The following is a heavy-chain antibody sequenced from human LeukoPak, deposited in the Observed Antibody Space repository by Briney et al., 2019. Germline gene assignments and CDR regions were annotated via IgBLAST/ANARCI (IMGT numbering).Heavy chain of an antibody. CDR3: ARVANAVNDF. J-gene: IGHJ3*01. D-gene: IGHD4-17*01. CDR2: IKQDGSEK. CDR1: GFTFRSYG. Sequence: GGSLRLSCAASGFTFRSYGMTWVRQAPGKGLEWVANIKQDGSEKYFVDSVKSRFTISRDNVNNSLSLQMNSLRVEDTAVYYCARVANAVNDFWGQGTMVTVSS. V-gene: IGHV3-7*05.